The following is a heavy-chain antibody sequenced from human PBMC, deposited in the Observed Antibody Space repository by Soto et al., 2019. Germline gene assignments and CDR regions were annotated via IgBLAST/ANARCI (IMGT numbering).Heavy chain of an antibody. CDR3: ARVMTTVTTFYFDY. V-gene: IGHV4-59*01. J-gene: IGHJ4*02. D-gene: IGHD4-17*01. CDR2: IYYSGST. Sequence: SETLSLTCTVSGGSISSYYWSWIRQPPGKGLEWIGYIYYSGSTNYNPSLKSRVTISVDTSKNQFSLKLSSVTAADTAVYYCARVMTTVTTFYFDYWGQGTLVTVSS. CDR1: GGSISSYY.